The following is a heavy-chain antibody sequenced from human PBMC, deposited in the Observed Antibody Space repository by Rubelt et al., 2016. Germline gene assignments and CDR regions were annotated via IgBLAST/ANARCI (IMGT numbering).Heavy chain of an antibody. CDR2: IYYSGST. V-gene: IGHV4-59*08. CDR1: GGSISSYY. CDR3: ARPAARYFDWSEQDDAFDI. J-gene: IGHJ3*02. Sequence: QVQLQESGPGLVKPSETLSLTCTVSGGSISSYYWSWIRQPPGKGLEWIGYIYYSGSTNYNPSLKSRVTISVDTSKNQFSLKLSSVTAADTAVYYCARPAARYFDWSEQDDAFDIWGQGTMVTVSS. D-gene: IGHD3-9*01.